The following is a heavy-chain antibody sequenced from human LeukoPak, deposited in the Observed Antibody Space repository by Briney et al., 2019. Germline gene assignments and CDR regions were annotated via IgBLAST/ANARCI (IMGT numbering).Heavy chain of an antibody. CDR1: GGTFSSYA. D-gene: IGHD2-2*02. J-gene: IGHJ1*01. CDR3: ARWHCSSTSCYTQYFQH. V-gene: IGHV1-69*05. CDR2: IITIFGTA. Sequence: SVKVSCKASGGTFSSYAISWVRQAPGQGLEWMGGIITIFGTANYAQKFQGRVTITTDESTSTAYMELSSLRSEDTAVYYCARWHCSSTSCYTQYFQHWGQGTLVTVSS.